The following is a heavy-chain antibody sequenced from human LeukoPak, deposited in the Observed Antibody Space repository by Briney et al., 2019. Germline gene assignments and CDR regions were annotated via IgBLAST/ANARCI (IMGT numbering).Heavy chain of an antibody. D-gene: IGHD1-26*01. V-gene: IGHV3-7*01. Sequence: GGPLTLSCAASGFTFSSYWVSGVRQARGMGVRGVANIKQDGSAKYYVDSEKGRFTIPRDNAKNALYLQMNSPRAEATAVYYCARISWELQPGDDYWGQGTLVTVSS. J-gene: IGHJ4*02. CDR1: GFTFSSYW. CDR2: IKQDGSAK. CDR3: ARISWELQPGDDY.